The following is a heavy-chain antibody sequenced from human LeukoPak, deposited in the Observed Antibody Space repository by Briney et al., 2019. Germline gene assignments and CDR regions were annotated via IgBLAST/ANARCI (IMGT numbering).Heavy chain of an antibody. V-gene: IGHV1-2*02. CDR3: ARLTYYDFWSGYNYAFDI. J-gene: IGHJ3*02. D-gene: IGHD3-3*01. CDR1: GYTFTGYY. CDR2: INPDSGGT. Sequence: ASVKVSCKASGYTFTGYYLHWVRQAPGQGLEWMGWINPDSGGTNYAQKFQGRVTMTRDTSISTAYMELSRLRSDDTAVYYCARLTYYDFWSGYNYAFDIWGQGTMVTVSS.